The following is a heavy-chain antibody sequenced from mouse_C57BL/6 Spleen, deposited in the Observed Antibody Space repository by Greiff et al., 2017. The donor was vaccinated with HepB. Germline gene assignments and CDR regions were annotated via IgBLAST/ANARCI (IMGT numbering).Heavy chain of an antibody. J-gene: IGHJ2*01. CDR3: ARYTTVVATFDY. V-gene: IGHV7-3*01. Sequence: EVQGVESGGGLVQPGGSLSLSCAASGFTFTDYYMSWVRQPPGKALEWLGFIRNKANGYTTEYSASVKGRFTISRDNSQSILYLQMNALRAEESATYYCARYTTVVATFDYWGQGTTLTVSS. CDR2: IRNKANGYTT. CDR1: GFTFTDYY. D-gene: IGHD1-1*01.